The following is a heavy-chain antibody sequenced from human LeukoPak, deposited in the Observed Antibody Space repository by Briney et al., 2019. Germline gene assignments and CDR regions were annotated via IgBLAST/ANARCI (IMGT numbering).Heavy chain of an antibody. J-gene: IGHJ6*02. CDR3: TSTPAAIRYYYYYGMDV. Sequence: SVKVSCRASGGTFSSYAISWVRQAPGQGLEWMGGIIPIFGTANYAQKFQGRVTITADESTSTAYMELSSLRSEDTAVYYCTSTPAAIRYYYYYGMDVWGQGTTVTVSS. V-gene: IGHV1-69*13. CDR1: GGTFSSYA. CDR2: IIPIFGTA. D-gene: IGHD2-2*01.